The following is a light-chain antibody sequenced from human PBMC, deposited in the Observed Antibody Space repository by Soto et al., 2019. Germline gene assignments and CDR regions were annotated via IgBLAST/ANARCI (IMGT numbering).Light chain of an antibody. CDR2: DTS. Sequence: EVVMRQSPSTLSVSTGEGATLSCRASQGIGDTLAWYQHKPGQTPRLLIYDTSTRATGVPTRFSGSRSGAEFTLTINSLQSEDFAVYYCQPYNNWPLTFGGGTKVDIK. V-gene: IGKV3-15*01. CDR1: QGIGDT. J-gene: IGKJ4*01. CDR3: QPYNNWPLT.